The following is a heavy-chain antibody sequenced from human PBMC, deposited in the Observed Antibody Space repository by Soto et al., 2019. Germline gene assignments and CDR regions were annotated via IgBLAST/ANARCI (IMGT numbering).Heavy chain of an antibody. CDR1: GGSISNHY. CDR3: TRANWYSEY. Sequence: SETLSLTCTVSGGSISNHYWSWIRQPPGKGLEWIGYIYYNGNTNYNPSLKSRVTMSVDTSKNQTSLKLSSVTAADTAVYYCTRANWYSEYWGQGTLVTVSS. CDR2: IYYNGNT. V-gene: IGHV4-59*11. J-gene: IGHJ4*02. D-gene: IGHD7-27*01.